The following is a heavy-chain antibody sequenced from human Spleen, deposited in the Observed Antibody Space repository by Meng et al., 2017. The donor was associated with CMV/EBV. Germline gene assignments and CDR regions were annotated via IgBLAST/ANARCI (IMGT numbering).Heavy chain of an antibody. J-gene: IGHJ4*02. D-gene: IGHD6-6*01. CDR2: INWNSRSI. CDR3: VRDQPANVPARRCDY. Sequence: SLKISCAASGFTFDDYAMHWVRQAPGKGLEWVSGINWNSRSIGYADSVRGRFTISRDNAKNSLYLQMNGLRADDTAVYYCVRDQPANVPARRCDYWGQGTLVTVSS. V-gene: IGHV3-9*01. CDR1: GFTFDDYA.